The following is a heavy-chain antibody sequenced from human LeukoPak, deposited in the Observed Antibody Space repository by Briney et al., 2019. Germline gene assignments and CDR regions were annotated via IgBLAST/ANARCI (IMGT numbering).Heavy chain of an antibody. CDR1: GYTFTSYY. CDR2: IIPIFGTA. D-gene: IGHD5-18*01. J-gene: IGHJ6*03. CDR3: ARDIGAMVRSYYYYYMDV. Sequence: ASVKVSCKASGYTFTSYYMHWVRQAPGQGLEWMGGIIPIFGTANYAQKFQGRVTITADKSTSTAYMELSSLRSEGTAVYYCARDIGAMVRSYYYYYMDVWGKGTTVTVSS. V-gene: IGHV1-69*06.